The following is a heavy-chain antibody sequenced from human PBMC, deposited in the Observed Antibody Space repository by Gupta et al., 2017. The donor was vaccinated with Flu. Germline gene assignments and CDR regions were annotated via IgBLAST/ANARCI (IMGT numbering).Heavy chain of an antibody. CDR1: GFTFSNYG. Sequence: QVQLVESGGGVVQPGRSLRLSCAASGFTFSNYGMPWVRQAPGKGLEWVGVISYDGVNKYYADSARGRFTISRDNSKNTLYLQMNSLRPEDTAMYFCAKVAADYYDSSAYYLLYYAMDVWGQGTTVTVSS. CDR2: ISYDGVNK. V-gene: IGHV3-30*18. J-gene: IGHJ6*02. D-gene: IGHD3-22*01. CDR3: AKVAADYYDSSAYYLLYYAMDV.